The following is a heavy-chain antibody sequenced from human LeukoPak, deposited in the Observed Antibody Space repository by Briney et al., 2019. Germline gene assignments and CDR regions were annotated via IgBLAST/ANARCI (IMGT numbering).Heavy chain of an antibody. CDR1: GGTFSSYA. D-gene: IGHD3-3*01. J-gene: IGHJ6*02. Sequence: SVTVSCTASGGTFSSYAISWVRQAPGQGLEWMGGIIPIFGTANYAQKFQGRVTITADESTSTAYMELSSLRSEDTAVYYCARGSQGRYDFWSGYPYYYYGMDVWGQGTTVTVSS. CDR2: IIPIFGTA. V-gene: IGHV1-69*13. CDR3: ARGSQGRYDFWSGYPYYYYGMDV.